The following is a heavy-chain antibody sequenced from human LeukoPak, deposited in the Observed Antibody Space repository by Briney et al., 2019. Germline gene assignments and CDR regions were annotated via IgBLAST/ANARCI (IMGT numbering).Heavy chain of an antibody. V-gene: IGHV4-34*01. CDR2: ISHRGRT. D-gene: IGHD2-15*01. CDR3: ARRNIVVDDAFDI. Sequence: SETLSLTCAVYGGSFSGYYWHWIRQPPGKGMEWIGEISHRGRTNYNPSLKSRVTMSVDTSKNQFSLKLSSVTAADTAVYYCARRNIVVDDAFDIWGQGTMVTVSS. CDR1: GGSFSGYY. J-gene: IGHJ3*02.